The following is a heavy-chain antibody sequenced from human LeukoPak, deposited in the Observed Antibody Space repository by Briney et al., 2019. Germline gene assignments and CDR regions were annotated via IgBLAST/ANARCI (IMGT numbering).Heavy chain of an antibody. CDR2: VSISSGTI. V-gene: IGHV3-48*04. CDR3: ARERPIDY. CDR1: GFTFSGHN. Sequence: GGSLRLSCAASGFTFSGHNMNWVRQAPGKGLEWISFVSISSGTIYYADSVKGRFTISRDNAKNSLFLQMNSLKAEDTAIYYCARERPIDYWGQGTLVTVSS. J-gene: IGHJ4*02.